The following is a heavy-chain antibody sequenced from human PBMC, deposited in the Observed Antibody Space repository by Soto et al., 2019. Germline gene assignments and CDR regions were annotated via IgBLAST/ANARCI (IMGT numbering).Heavy chain of an antibody. CDR2: IVNDGSEQ. V-gene: IGHV3-33*01. D-gene: IGHD3-10*02. CDR3: ARDDPYVDNGLDL. Sequence: QVQLVESGGGVVRPGRSLRLSCAATGFSFSTHGMHWVRQAPGKGLEWVAVIVNDGSEQQYADSVKGRFTISRDNARNILYLQMNNLRAEDTALYYCARDDPYVDNGLDLWGQGTLVTVSS. CDR1: GFSFSTHG. J-gene: IGHJ5*02.